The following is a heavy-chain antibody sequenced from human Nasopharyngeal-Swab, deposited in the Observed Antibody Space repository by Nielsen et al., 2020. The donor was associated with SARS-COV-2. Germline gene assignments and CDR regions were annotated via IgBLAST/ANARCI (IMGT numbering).Heavy chain of an antibody. Sequence: SETLSLTCTVSGGSISSSSYYWSWIRQPPGKGMEWIGSIYYSGSTYYNPSLKSRVTISVDTSKNQFSLKLSSVTAADTAVYYCARRVQMGNLFDYWGQGTLVTVSS. CDR1: GGSISSSSYY. D-gene: IGHD4-23*01. CDR3: ARRVQMGNLFDY. J-gene: IGHJ4*02. V-gene: IGHV4-39*01. CDR2: IYYSGST.